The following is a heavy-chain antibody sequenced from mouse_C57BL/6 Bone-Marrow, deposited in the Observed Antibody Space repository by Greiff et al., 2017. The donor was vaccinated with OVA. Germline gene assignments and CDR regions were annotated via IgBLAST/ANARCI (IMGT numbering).Heavy chain of an antibody. Sequence: EVQVVESGPGLVKPSQSLSLTCSVTGYSITSGYYWNWIRQFPGNKLEWMGYISYDGSNNYNPSLKNRISITRDTSKNQFFLKLNSVTTEDTATYYCASQGGSTFDYWGQGTTLTVSS. CDR3: ASQGGSTFDY. CDR2: ISYDGSN. V-gene: IGHV3-6*01. CDR1: GYSITSGYY. J-gene: IGHJ2*01. D-gene: IGHD1-1*01.